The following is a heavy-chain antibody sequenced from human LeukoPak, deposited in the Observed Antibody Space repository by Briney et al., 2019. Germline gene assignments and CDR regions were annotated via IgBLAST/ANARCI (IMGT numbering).Heavy chain of an antibody. Sequence: SETLSLTCSVSGGSISGYYWSWIRQPPGRGLEWIGYIYYSGSTNYNPSLKSRVTISVDTSKNQFSLKVSSVTAADTAVYYCARPLPEYCSGGTCLVGMDVWGQGTTVTVSS. D-gene: IGHD2-15*01. V-gene: IGHV4-59*01. CDR2: IYYSGST. CDR3: ARPLPEYCSGGTCLVGMDV. CDR1: GGSISGYY. J-gene: IGHJ6*02.